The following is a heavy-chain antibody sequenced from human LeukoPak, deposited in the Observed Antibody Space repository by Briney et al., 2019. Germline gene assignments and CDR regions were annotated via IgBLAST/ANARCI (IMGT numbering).Heavy chain of an antibody. J-gene: IGHJ4*02. CDR1: GCTFTDYY. CDR2: INPNSGGT. CDR3: ARAHSSSWYGFDY. V-gene: IGHV1-2*02. D-gene: IGHD6-13*01. Sequence: ASVKVSCKSSGCTFTDYYMHWLRQAPGQGLEWMGWINPNSGGTNYAQKFQGRVTMTRDTSISTAYMELSRLRSDDTAVYCCARAHSSSWYGFDYWGQGTLVTVSS.